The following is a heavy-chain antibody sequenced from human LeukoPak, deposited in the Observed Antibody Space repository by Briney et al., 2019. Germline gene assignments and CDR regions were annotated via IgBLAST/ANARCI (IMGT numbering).Heavy chain of an antibody. V-gene: IGHV1-24*01. CDR3: ATPLTTVTKPLVY. Sequence: ASVKVSCKVSGYIFSELSIHWVRQAPGKGLEWMGGFDPEDGETISAQKFQGRVTTTEDTSTDTVYMELNSLRSEDTAVYYCATPLTTVTKPLVYWGQGTQVTVSS. CDR2: FDPEDGET. CDR1: GYIFSELS. J-gene: IGHJ4*02. D-gene: IGHD4-17*01.